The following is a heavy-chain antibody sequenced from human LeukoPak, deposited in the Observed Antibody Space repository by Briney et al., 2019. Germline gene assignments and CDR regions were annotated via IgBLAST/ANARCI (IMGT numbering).Heavy chain of an antibody. D-gene: IGHD4-17*01. Sequence: GGALRLSCAASGFTVSSNYMSCVRQAPGKGVECVSYISSSGSTIYYADSVKGRFTISRDNAKNSLYLQMNSLRAEDTAVYYCARVDYGFREGGFDPWGRGTLVTVSS. V-gene: IGHV3-11*04. CDR2: ISSSGSTI. J-gene: IGHJ5*02. CDR1: GFTVSSNY. CDR3: ARVDYGFREGGFDP.